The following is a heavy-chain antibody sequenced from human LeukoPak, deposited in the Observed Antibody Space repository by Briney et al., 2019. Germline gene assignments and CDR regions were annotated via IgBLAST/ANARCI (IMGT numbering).Heavy chain of an antibody. CDR1: GFTFRSYW. V-gene: IGHV3-23*01. J-gene: IGHJ4*02. Sequence: PGGSLRLSCEASGFTFRSYWMHWVRQAPGKGLEWVSAISGSGGSTYYADSVKGRFTISRDNSKNTLYLQMNSLRAEDTAVYYCARDWGSGGNFDYWGQGTLVTVSS. CDR3: ARDWGSGGNFDY. D-gene: IGHD2-15*01. CDR2: ISGSGGST.